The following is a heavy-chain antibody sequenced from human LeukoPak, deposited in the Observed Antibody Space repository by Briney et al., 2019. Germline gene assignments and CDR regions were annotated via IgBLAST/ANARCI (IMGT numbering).Heavy chain of an antibody. CDR1: GVTFSSYG. CDR2: ISYDGSNK. J-gene: IGHJ4*02. Sequence: PGGSLRLSCAASGVTFSSYGMHWVRQAPGKGLEWVAVISYDGSNKYYADSVKGRFTISRDNSKNTLYLQMNSLRAEDTAVYYCAKDRPYSSSWPYYFDYWGQGTLVTVSS. V-gene: IGHV3-30*18. D-gene: IGHD6-13*01. CDR3: AKDRPYSSSWPYYFDY.